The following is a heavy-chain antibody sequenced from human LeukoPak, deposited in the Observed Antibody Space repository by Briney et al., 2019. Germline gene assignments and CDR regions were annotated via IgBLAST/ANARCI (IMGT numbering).Heavy chain of an antibody. Sequence: PSETLSLTCTVSGGSISSYYLSWIRQPPGKGLEWIGYIYYSGSTNYNPSLKSRVTISVDTSKNQFSLKLSSVTAADTAVYYCAREGDGYNRFDYWGQGTLVTVSS. V-gene: IGHV4-59*01. CDR1: GGSISSYY. CDR3: AREGDGYNRFDY. CDR2: IYYSGST. J-gene: IGHJ4*02. D-gene: IGHD5-12*01.